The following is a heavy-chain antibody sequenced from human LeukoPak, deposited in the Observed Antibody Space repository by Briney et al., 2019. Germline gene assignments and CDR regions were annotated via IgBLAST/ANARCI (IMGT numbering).Heavy chain of an antibody. D-gene: IGHD6-13*01. CDR2: IASSGATK. CDR1: GFPFSFYE. J-gene: IGHJ4*02. Sequence: GGSLRLSCAVAGFPFSFYEMTWVSQAPGKGLEWVSYIASSGATKYYSDSVRGRFSISRDNAKSSLYLQMNSLRVEDTAVYYCALLAVASDFDYWGQGALVTVSS. V-gene: IGHV3-48*03. CDR3: ALLAVASDFDY.